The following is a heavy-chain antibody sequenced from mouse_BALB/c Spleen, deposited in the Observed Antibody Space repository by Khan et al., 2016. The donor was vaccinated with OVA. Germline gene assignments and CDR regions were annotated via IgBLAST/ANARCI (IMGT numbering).Heavy chain of an antibody. D-gene: IGHD2-4*01. Sequence: VQLQESGPGLVAPSQSLSITCTISGFSLTTYGVHWVRQPPGKGLEWLVVIWSDGSTTYNSALKSRLTITKDNSKSQVFLEMNSLQTDDTALYFCARQPYYHYNVMDYWGQGTSVTVSS. CDR1: GFSLTTYG. CDR2: IWSDGST. J-gene: IGHJ4*01. V-gene: IGHV2-6-1*01. CDR3: ARQPYYHYNVMDY.